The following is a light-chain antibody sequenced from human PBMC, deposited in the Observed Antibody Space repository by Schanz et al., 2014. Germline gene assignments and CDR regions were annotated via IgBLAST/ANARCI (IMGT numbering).Light chain of an antibody. J-gene: IGLJ2*01. Sequence: QSVLTQPASVSGSPGQSITISCTGTSSDVGGYNYVSWYQQHPGKAPKLIIYDVTIRPSGVSNRFSGSKSGNTASLTISGLQAEDEADYYCSSYTSNSRVFGGGTKLTVL. V-gene: IGLV2-14*03. CDR3: SSYTSNSRV. CDR1: SSDVGGYNY. CDR2: DVT.